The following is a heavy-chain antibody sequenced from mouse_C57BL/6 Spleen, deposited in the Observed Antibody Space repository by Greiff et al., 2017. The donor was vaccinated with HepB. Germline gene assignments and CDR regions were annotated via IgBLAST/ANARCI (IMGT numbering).Heavy chain of an antibody. D-gene: IGHD1-1*01. V-gene: IGHV8-8*01. CDR2: IWWDDDK. Sequence: QVTLKESGPGILQPSQTLSLTCSFSGFSLSTFGMGVGWIRQPSGKGLEWLAHIWWDDDKYYNPALKSRLTISKDTSKNQVFLKIANVDTADTATYYCARAPYYYGSSPWFAYWGQGTLVTVSA. CDR3: ARAPYYYGSSPWFAY. CDR1: GFSLSTFGMG. J-gene: IGHJ3*01.